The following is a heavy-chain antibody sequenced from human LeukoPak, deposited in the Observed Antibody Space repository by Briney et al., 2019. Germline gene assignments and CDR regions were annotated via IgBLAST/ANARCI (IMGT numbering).Heavy chain of an antibody. CDR1: GYTFTGYY. CDR2: INPNSGGT. V-gene: IGHV1-2*02. J-gene: IGHJ4*02. CDR3: ARGGGYSGYDVYFDY. Sequence: GASVKVSCKASGYTFTGYYMHWVRQAPGQGLQLMGWINPNSGGTNYAQKFQGRVTMTRDTSISTAYMELSRLTSDDTAVYYCARGGGYSGYDVYFDYWGQGTLVTVSS. D-gene: IGHD5-12*01.